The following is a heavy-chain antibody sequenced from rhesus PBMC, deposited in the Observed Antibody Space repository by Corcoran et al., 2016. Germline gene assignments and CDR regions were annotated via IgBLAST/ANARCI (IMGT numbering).Heavy chain of an antibody. CDR2: ISYSGTT. D-gene: IGHD2-27*01. V-gene: IGHV4-122*02. CDR1: GGSISSGYNY. Sequence: QVQLQESGPGLVKPSDTLSLTCAVSGGSISSGYNYWSWIRQPPGKGLEWIGYISYSGTTSYNPSHKSQVISTRDTSKNQFSMKLSSVTAADTAVYYCAREIVVIFTAPRYYFDYWGQGVLVTVSS. J-gene: IGHJ4*01. CDR3: AREIVVIFTAPRYYFDY.